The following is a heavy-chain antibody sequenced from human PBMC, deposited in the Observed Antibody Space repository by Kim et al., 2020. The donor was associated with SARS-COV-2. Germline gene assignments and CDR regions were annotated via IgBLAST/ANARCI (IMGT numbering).Heavy chain of an antibody. CDR2: IYYSGST. Sequence: SETLSLTCTVSGGSISSGDYYWSWIRQPPGKGLEWIGYIYYSGSTYYNPSLKSRVTISVDTSKNQFSLKLSSVTAADTAVYYCARDHRFWSGYYDYWGQGTLVTVSS. CDR1: GGSISSGDYY. CDR3: ARDHRFWSGYYDY. J-gene: IGHJ4*02. V-gene: IGHV4-30-4*01. D-gene: IGHD3-3*01.